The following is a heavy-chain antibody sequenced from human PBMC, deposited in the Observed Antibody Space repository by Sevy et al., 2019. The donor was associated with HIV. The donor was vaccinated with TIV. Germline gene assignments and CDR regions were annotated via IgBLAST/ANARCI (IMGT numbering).Heavy chain of an antibody. J-gene: IGHJ4*02. V-gene: IGHV3-49*04. Sequence: GGSLRLSCTASGFTFGDYCMSWVRQAPGKGLEWVAFLKSDVYGGTVDHAASVRGRFVISRDDSKTNAYLQMNDLKTEDTGVYYCTRWKAAQSLFVYWGQGALVTVSS. CDR2: LKSDVYGGTV. CDR3: TRWKAAQSLFVY. D-gene: IGHD6-13*01. CDR1: GFTFGDYC.